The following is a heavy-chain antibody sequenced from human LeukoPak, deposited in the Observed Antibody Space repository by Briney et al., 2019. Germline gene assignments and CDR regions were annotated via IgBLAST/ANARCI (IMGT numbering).Heavy chain of an antibody. Sequence: SETLSLTCTVSGGAISSGNYYWSWIRQPAGMGLEWIGRIYISGGTEYNPSLKSRVTISIDTSKNQFYLRLSSVTAADTAVYYCARVRRNSGNKYFDPWGQGTRVTVSS. J-gene: IGHJ5*02. V-gene: IGHV4-61*02. CDR3: ARVRRNSGNKYFDP. CDR2: IYISGGT. D-gene: IGHD5-12*01. CDR1: GGAISSGNYY.